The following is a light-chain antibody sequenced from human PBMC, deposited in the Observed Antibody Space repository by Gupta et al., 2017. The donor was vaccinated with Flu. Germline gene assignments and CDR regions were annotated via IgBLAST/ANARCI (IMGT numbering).Light chain of an antibody. J-gene: IGKJ2*01. CDR1: QSISSY. Sequence: DIQMTQSPSSLSASVGDRVTITCRASQSISSYLNWYQQKPGKAPKLLIYAASSWQSGVPSRFSGSGYGTDVTLTISRRQQEDFATYYCQHSYSNLMYTFGQGTKLEIK. V-gene: IGKV1-39*01. CDR2: AAS. CDR3: QHSYSNLMYT.